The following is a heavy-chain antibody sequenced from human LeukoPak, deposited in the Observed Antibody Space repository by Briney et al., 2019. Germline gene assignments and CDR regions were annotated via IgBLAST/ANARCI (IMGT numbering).Heavy chain of an antibody. D-gene: IGHD3-16*01. J-gene: IGHJ4*02. CDR2: ISATGGSK. CDR3: ARDQSDYNRAPKY. V-gene: IGHV3-23*01. CDR1: GFTFSSYA. Sequence: PGGSLRLSCAASGFTFSSYAMAWVRQAPGKGLAWVSSISATGGSKSYADSVKAGISISRDNSKNTLYLQMNSLRAEDTAVYYCARDQSDYNRAPKYWGQGTLVTVSS.